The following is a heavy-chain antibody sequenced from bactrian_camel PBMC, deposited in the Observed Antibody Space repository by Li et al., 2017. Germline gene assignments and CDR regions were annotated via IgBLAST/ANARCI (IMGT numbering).Heavy chain of an antibody. D-gene: IGHD5*01. CDR3: AAGGNPRERLIRGVPSFACDEIAY. CDR1: GDTIGRYC. CDR2: IDTDGST. J-gene: IGHJ4*01. Sequence: HVQLVESGGGSVQVGGSLRLSCVASGDTIGRYCMGWFRQIPDKEREAVAGIDTDGSTNYAESVQGRFTVSYDNAKNTLYLEMTSLKPEDTAIYYCAAGGNPRERLIRGVPSFACDEIAYLGQGTQVTVS. V-gene: IGHV3S53*01.